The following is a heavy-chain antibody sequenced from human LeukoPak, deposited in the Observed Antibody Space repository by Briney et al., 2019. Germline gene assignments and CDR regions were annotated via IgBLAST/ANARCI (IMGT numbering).Heavy chain of an antibody. Sequence: PSETLSLTCAVYGGSLSGNYWSWIRQPPGKGLEWIGEINRSGSTTYKTSLKSRVTVSIDTSKNQFSLKLSSVTAADTAVYYCAREPGYCSGGRCYGGWFEPWGQGTLVTVSS. CDR1: GGSLSGNY. D-gene: IGHD2-15*01. CDR2: INRSGST. CDR3: AREPGYCSGGRCYGGWFEP. J-gene: IGHJ5*02. V-gene: IGHV4-34*01.